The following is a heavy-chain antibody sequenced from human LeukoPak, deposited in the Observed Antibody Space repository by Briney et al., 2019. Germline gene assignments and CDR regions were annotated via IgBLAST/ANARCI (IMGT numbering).Heavy chain of an antibody. CDR2: INPNSGGT. CDR1: GYTFTGYY. V-gene: IGHV1-2*02. Sequence: ASVKVSCKASGYTFTGYYMHWVRQAPGQGLEWMGWINPNSGGTNYAQNFQGRVTMTRDTSISTAYMELSRLRSDDTAVYYCARLGSRKNWFDPWGQGTLVTVSS. D-gene: IGHD2-15*01. J-gene: IGHJ5*02. CDR3: ARLGSRKNWFDP.